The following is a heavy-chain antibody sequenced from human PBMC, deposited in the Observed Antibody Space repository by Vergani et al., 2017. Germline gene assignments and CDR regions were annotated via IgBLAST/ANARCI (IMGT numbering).Heavy chain of an antibody. CDR2: IGSSGPYI. J-gene: IGHJ4*02. D-gene: IGHD3-22*01. Sequence: EVQLVESGGGLVKPGGSLRLSCAASGFTFSDFSMSWVRQAPGKGLEWVAFIGSSGPYINYADSVKGRFIISRDNTNNSLFLQLRSLRAEDAAVYYCARDLFYYDSSGYYSGFFDYWGQGTLVTVSS. CDR1: GFTFSDFS. V-gene: IGHV3-21*06. CDR3: ARDLFYYDSSGYYSGFFDY.